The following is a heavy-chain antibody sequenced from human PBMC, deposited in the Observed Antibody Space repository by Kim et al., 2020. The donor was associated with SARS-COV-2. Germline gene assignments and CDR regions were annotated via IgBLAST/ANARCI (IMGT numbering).Heavy chain of an antibody. V-gene: IGHV3-33*01. J-gene: IGHJ6*01. CDR1: GFSFKTYG. Sequence: GGSLRLSCAASGFSFKTYGMHWVRQAPGKGLEWVAVIYFDGSKKYYADSVKGRFTISRDNANNILYLHMNSLRAEDTAVYFCARGDYGSANYRGGDV. CDR2: IYFDGSKK. D-gene: IGHD3-10*01. CDR3: ARGDYGSANYRGGDV.